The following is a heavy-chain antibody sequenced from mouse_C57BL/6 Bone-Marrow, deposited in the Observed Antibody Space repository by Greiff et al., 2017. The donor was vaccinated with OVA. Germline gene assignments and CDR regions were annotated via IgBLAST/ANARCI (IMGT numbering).Heavy chain of an antibody. CDR1: GFSLSTSGMG. J-gene: IGHJ3*01. D-gene: IGHD1-1*01. V-gene: IGHV8-12*01. CDR2: IYWDDDK. CDR3: ARNYGGGIAY. Sequence: QVTLKESGPGILQSSQTLSLTCSFSGFSLSTSGMGVSWIRQPSGKGLEWLAHIYWDDDKRYNPSLKSRLTISKDTSRNQVFLKITSVDTADTATYYCARNYGGGIAYWGQGTLVTVSA.